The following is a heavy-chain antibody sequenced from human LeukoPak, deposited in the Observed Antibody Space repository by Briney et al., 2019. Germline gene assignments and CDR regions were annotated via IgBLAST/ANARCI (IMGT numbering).Heavy chain of an antibody. D-gene: IGHD2/OR15-2a*01. CDR2: IYPQDSDT. Sequence: GESLKISCKASGYSFSNYWIAWVRQVSGKGLEYMGIIYPQDSDTGYSPSFEGQVIISVDKSITTAYLQWNSLKPSDTAIYYCARRQTAESCTRNPDCYFGSWGQGTLVTVSS. J-gene: IGHJ4*02. CDR1: GYSFSNYW. CDR3: ARRQTAESCTRNPDCYFGS. V-gene: IGHV5-51*01.